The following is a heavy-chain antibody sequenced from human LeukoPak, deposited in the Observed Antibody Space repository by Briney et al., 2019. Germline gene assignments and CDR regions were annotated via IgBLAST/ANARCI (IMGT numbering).Heavy chain of an antibody. D-gene: IGHD2-2*01. J-gene: IGHJ3*02. CDR1: GGSFSGYY. CDR2: INHSGST. Sequence: PPETLSLTCAVYGGSFSGYYWSWIRQPPGKGLEWIGEINHSGSTNYNPSLKSRVTISVDTSKNQFSLKLSSVTAADTAVYYCAKLGFVVVPAATVDAFDIWGQGTMVTVSS. CDR3: AKLGFVVVPAATVDAFDI. V-gene: IGHV4-34*01.